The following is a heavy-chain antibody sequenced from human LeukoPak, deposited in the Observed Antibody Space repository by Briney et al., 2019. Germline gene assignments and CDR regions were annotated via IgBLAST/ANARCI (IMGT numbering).Heavy chain of an antibody. CDR1: GFTFSSYS. CDR3: ARDTGFDY. CDR2: IWYDGSNK. D-gene: IGHD4-17*01. V-gene: IGHV3-33*08. J-gene: IGHJ4*02. Sequence: GGSLRLSCAASGFTFSSYSMNWVRQAPGKGLEWVAVIWYDGSNKYYADSVKGRFTISRDNSKNTLYLQMNSLRTEDTAVYYCARDTGFDYWGQGTLVTVSS.